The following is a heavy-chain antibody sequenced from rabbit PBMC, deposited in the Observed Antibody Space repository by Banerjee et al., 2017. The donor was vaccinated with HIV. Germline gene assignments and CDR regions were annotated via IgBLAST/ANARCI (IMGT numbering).Heavy chain of an antibody. CDR2: IYVGSSGST. J-gene: IGHJ4*01. V-gene: IGHV1S45*01. D-gene: IGHD4-1*01. Sequence: QEQLEESGGDLVKPEGSLTLTCTASGFSFSSSYYMCWVRQAPGKGLEWIACIYVGSSGSTYYASWAKGRFTISKTSATTVTLQMTSLTAADTATYFCARDLAGVIGWNFNLWGPGPLVTVS. CDR1: GFSFSSSYY. CDR3: ARDLAGVIGWNFNL.